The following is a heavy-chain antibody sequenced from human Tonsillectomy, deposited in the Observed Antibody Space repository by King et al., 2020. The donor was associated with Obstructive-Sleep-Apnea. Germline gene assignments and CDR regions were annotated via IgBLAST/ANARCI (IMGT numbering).Heavy chain of an antibody. CDR2: ISWNSGTI. D-gene: IGHD1-26*01. V-gene: IGHV3-9*01. CDR3: AKVKWERGEFDY. J-gene: IGHJ4*02. Sequence: VQLVESGGGLVQPGRSLRLSCAASGFTFDDYAMHWVRQAPGKGLEWVSGISWNSGTIGYVDSVKGRFTISRDNAKNTLYLQMNSLRAEDTAFYYCAKVKWERGEFDYWGQGALVTVSS. CDR1: GFTFDDYA.